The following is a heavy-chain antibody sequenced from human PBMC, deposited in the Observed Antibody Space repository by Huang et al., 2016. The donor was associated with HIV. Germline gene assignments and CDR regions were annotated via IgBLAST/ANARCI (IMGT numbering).Heavy chain of an antibody. CDR2: VNHEGST. Sequence: QVRLEQWGAGLLKSSETLSLTCAVYGGSFSDHFWTWIRQSPGKGLEWIGEVNHEGSTNYNPSLKRRVTITADMSKNQVALKLDSMTGADTGLYFCARPGYGSGWRFDSWGRGTLVTVTS. CDR3: ARPGYGSGWRFDS. J-gene: IGHJ4*02. D-gene: IGHD6-19*01. CDR1: GGSFSDHF. V-gene: IGHV4-34*01.